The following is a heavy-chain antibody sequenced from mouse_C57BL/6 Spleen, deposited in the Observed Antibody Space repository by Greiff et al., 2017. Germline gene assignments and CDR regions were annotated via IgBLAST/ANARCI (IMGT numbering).Heavy chain of an antibody. CDR1: GYTFTSYW. V-gene: IGHV1-64*01. Sequence: QVQLQQPGAELVKPGASVKLSCKASGYTFTSYWMHWVKQRPGQGLEWIGMIHPNSGSTNYNEKFKSKATLTVDNSYSTAYMQLSNLPTEDSAVYYYARRGYGGFAYWGQGTLVTVSA. CDR3: ARRGYGGFAY. J-gene: IGHJ3*01. CDR2: IHPNSGST. D-gene: IGHD2-14*01.